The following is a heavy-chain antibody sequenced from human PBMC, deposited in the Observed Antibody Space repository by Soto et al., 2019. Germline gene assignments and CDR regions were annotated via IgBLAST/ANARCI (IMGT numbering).Heavy chain of an antibody. CDR3: ATRDRVISGSSHFYGTDV. V-gene: IGHV3-23*01. CDR2: IGSTAHAT. CDR1: GFTFGNYA. Sequence: GGSLRLSCAASGFTFGNYAMTWVRQAPGKGLEWVSSIGSTAHATFYADSVNGRFSISRDNSKNTVSLQMNSLRVEDSAVYRCATRDRVISGSSHFYGTDVWGQGTKVTVSS. D-gene: IGHD1-26*01. J-gene: IGHJ6*02.